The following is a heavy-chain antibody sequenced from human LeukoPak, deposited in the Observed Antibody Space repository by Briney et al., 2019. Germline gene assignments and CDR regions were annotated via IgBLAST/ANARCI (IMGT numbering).Heavy chain of an antibody. Sequence: ASVKVSCKASGYTFTSYDINWVQQATGQGLEWMGWMNPNSGNTGYAQKFQGRVTMTRNTSISTAYMELSSLRSEDTAVYYCARLEGITIFGVVPHYYYGMDVWGQGTTVTVSS. D-gene: IGHD3-3*01. CDR2: MNPNSGNT. CDR3: ARLEGITIFGVVPHYYYGMDV. CDR1: GYTFTSYD. V-gene: IGHV1-8*01. J-gene: IGHJ6*02.